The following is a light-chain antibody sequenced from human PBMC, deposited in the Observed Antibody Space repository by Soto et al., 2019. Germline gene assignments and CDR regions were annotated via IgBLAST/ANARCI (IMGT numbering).Light chain of an antibody. CDR3: NQYDKWHQT. V-gene: IGKV3-15*01. J-gene: IGKJ4*01. CDR1: QSISTS. CDR2: GAT. Sequence: EIVMTHSPATLSVSPGERATLSCRAHQSISTSLARSQKRACQRTRLLTYGATSRAAGGPVKFRCSGYGTEFTLTIRGLPSEDFAAYCCNQYDKWHQTFGGGSKVDI.